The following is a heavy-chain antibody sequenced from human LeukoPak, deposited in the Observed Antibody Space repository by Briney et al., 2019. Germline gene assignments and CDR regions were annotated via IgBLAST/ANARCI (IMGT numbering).Heavy chain of an antibody. CDR2: IYFSGTA. CDR1: AGSISSSSYY. Sequence: SETLSLTCTVSAGSISSSSYYWGWIRQPPGKGLEWIGSIYFSGTAYCNPSLKSRVTISVDTSQNQFSLRLSQVNRIKPAVYACAKLGYSAGNYYFDYWGQGSLVTVSS. V-gene: IGHV4-39*01. J-gene: IGHJ4*02. CDR3: AKLGYSAGNYYFDY. D-gene: IGHD5-12*01.